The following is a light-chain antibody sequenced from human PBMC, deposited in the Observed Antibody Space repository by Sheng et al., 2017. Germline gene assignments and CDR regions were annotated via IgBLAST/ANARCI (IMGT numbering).Light chain of an antibody. Sequence: IQLTQSPPSLSASVGDRVTITCRASQGISTYLAWYQQKSGKAPELLIYGASTLQSGVPSRFSGSGSGTDFTLTISSLQPEDFATYYCQQLNNYPRDFSFGPGTKVDIK. CDR3: QQLNNYPRDFS. J-gene: IGKJ3*01. CDR2: GAS. CDR1: QGISTY. V-gene: IGKV1-9*01.